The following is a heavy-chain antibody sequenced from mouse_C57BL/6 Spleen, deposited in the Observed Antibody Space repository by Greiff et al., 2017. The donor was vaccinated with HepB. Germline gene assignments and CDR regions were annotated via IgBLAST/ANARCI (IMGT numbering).Heavy chain of an antibody. Sequence: EVQLQQSGPELVKPGASVKISCKASGYTFTDYYMNWVKQSHGKSLEWIGDINPNNGGTSYNQKFKGKATLTVDKSSSTAYMELRSLTSEDSAVYYCARSDSSGYSIFDYWGQGTTLTVSS. CDR3: ARSDSSGYSIFDY. CDR1: GYTFTDYY. J-gene: IGHJ2*01. D-gene: IGHD3-2*02. V-gene: IGHV1-26*01. CDR2: INPNNGGT.